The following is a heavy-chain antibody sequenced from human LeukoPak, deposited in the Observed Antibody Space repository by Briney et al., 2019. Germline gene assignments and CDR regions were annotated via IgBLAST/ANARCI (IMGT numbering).Heavy chain of an antibody. V-gene: IGHV4-39*07. CDR2: INYSGDT. Sequence: SETLSLTCTVSGGSISSSSYYWGWIRQPPGKGLEWIETINYSGDTYYNPSLKSRVTISVDSSKNQFSLKLSSVTAADTAVYYCMRLQAVTGNFDYWGQGALVTVSS. CDR1: GGSISSSSYY. D-gene: IGHD1-20*01. CDR3: MRLQAVTGNFDY. J-gene: IGHJ4*02.